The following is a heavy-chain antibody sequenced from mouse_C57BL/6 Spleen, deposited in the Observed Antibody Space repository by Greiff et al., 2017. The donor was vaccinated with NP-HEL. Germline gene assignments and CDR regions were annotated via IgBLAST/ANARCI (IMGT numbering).Heavy chain of an antibody. CDR3: AREGDYGSSFVFDY. CDR1: GYTFTSYW. J-gene: IGHJ2*01. V-gene: IGHV1-52*01. Sequence: QVQLQQPGAELVRPGSSVKLSCKASGYTFTSYWMHWVKQRPIQGLEWIGNIDPSDSETHYNQKFKDKATLTVDKSSSTAYMQLSSLTSEDSAVYYCAREGDYGSSFVFDYWGQGTTLTVSS. CDR2: IDPSDSET. D-gene: IGHD1-1*01.